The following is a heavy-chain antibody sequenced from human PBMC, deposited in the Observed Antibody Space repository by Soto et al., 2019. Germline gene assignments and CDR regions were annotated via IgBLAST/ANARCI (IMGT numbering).Heavy chain of an antibody. CDR1: GFTFSHYG. Sequence: LRLSCAASGFTFSHYGMQWVRQAPGKGLEWVAVISYDGSNKYYADSVKGRFTISRDNSKDTLFLQMNSLRAEDTAVYFCAKEEMATIDYWGQGSLVTVSS. CDR3: AKEEMATIDY. J-gene: IGHJ4*02. CDR2: ISYDGSNK. V-gene: IGHV3-30*18.